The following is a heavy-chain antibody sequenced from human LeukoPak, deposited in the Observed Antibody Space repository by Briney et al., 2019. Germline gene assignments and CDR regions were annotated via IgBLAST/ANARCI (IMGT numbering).Heavy chain of an antibody. CDR2: IYSGGST. D-gene: IGHD6-25*01. J-gene: IGHJ3*02. Sequence: GGSLRLSCAASGFTVSSNYMSWVRQAPGKGLEWVSVIYSGGSTYYADSVKGRFTISRDNSKNTVYLQMNSLRAEDTAVYYCARVFPHGSADAFDIWGQGTMVTVSS. CDR3: ARVFPHGSADAFDI. CDR1: GFTVSSNY. V-gene: IGHV3-53*01.